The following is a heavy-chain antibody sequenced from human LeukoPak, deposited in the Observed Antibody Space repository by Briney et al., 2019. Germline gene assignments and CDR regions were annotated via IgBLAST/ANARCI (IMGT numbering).Heavy chain of an antibody. D-gene: IGHD3-10*01. J-gene: IGHJ3*02. CDR1: GGSISSYY. Sequence: SETLSLTCTVSGGSISSYYWSWIRQPPGKGLEWIGYTYYSGSTNYNPSLKSRVTISADMSKNQFSLKLSSVAAADTAVYYCARHGSGAFGFDIWRQGTMVTVSS. V-gene: IGHV4-59*08. CDR2: TYYSGST. CDR3: ARHGSGAFGFDI.